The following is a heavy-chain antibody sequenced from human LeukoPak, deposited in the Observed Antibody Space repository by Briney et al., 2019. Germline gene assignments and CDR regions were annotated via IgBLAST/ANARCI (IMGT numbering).Heavy chain of an antibody. V-gene: IGHV4-59*08. CDR1: GDSFRSYY. CDR3: ARRRAEGGSNGLYNWFDP. D-gene: IGHD6-13*01. CDR2: IYFTGST. Sequence: SETLSLTCTVSGDSFRSYYWGWIRQPPGKGLEWIGYIYFTGSTRYNPSLESRVTISVDTSKNQFSLKLSSVTAADTAVYYCARRRAEGGSNGLYNWFDPWGQGTLVTVSS. J-gene: IGHJ5*02.